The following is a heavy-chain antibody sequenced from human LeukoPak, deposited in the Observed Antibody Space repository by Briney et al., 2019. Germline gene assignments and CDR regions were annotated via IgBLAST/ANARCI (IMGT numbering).Heavy chain of an antibody. CDR1: GFTFSNYG. CDR2: ISYDGSNK. J-gene: IGHJ4*02. V-gene: IGHV3-30*18. CDR3: AKGTSGYSSSYHDY. D-gene: IGHD3-22*01. Sequence: GRSLRLSCAASGFTFSNYGMHWVRQAPGKGLEWVAVISYDGSNKYYADSVKGRFTISRDNSKNTLYLQMNSLGDEDTAVYYCAKGTSGYSSSYHDYWRQGTLVTVSS.